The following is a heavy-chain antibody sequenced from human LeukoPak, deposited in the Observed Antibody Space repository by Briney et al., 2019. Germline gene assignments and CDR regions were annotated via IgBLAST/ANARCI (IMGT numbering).Heavy chain of an antibody. CDR2: VDPEDGET. V-gene: IGHV1-69-2*01. D-gene: IGHD2-2*01. CDR3: ATEGVVVPAVIDY. J-gene: IGHJ4*02. Sequence: ASVKVSCKVSGYTFTDYYMHWVQQAPGKGLEWMGLVDPEDGETIYAEKFQGRVTITADTSTDTAYVELSSLRSEDTAVYYCATEGVVVPAVIDYWGQGTLVTVSS. CDR1: GYTFTDYY.